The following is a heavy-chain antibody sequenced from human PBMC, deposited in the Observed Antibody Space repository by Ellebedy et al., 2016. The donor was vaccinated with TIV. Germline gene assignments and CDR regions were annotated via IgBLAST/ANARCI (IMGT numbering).Heavy chain of an antibody. V-gene: IGHV3-30-3*01. Sequence: PGGSLRLSCGASGFTFKNYVLHWVRQAPGKGLEWMAVISYDGNSKYYADSVKGRFTISRDNSEDTLYLQMNNLGPEDTAVYYCVHGSYDAFDYWGQGTLVTVSS. CDR1: GFTFKNYV. D-gene: IGHD1-26*01. CDR2: ISYDGNSK. CDR3: VHGSYDAFDY. J-gene: IGHJ4*02.